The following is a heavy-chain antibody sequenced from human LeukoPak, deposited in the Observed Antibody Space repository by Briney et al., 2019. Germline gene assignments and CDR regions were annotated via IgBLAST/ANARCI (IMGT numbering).Heavy chain of an antibody. V-gene: IGHV4-59*01. CDR2: IYYSGST. CDR3: ARVGAGYSSGWSFDY. Sequence: PSETLSLTCTVSGGSISTYYWNWIRQPPGKGLEWIGYIYYSGSTNYNPSLKSRVTISVDTSKNQFSLKLSSVTAADTAVYYCARVGAGYSSGWSFDYWGQGTLVTVSS. J-gene: IGHJ4*02. CDR1: GGSISTYY. D-gene: IGHD6-19*01.